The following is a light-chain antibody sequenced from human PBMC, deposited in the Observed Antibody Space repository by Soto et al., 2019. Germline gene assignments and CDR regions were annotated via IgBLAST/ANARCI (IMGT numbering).Light chain of an antibody. CDR2: RSN. Sequence: QSVLTQPPSASGTPGQRVTISCSGRSSNIGSHYVYWYPPPPGTAPKLLVYRSNQRPSGVPDRFSGSKSGPSASLAISGLRSEDEAGYYCAAWDDSLSGVVFGGGTQLTVL. CDR1: SSNIGSHY. CDR3: AAWDDSLSGVV. J-gene: IGLJ2*01. V-gene: IGLV1-47*01.